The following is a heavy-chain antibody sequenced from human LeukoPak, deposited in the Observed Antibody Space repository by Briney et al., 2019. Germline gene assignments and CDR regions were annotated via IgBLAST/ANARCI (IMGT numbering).Heavy chain of an antibody. CDR2: MNPNSGNT. CDR3: ATGYGSGSYYTRLYFDY. CDR1: GYTFTSYD. D-gene: IGHD3-10*01. J-gene: IGHJ4*02. V-gene: IGHV1-8*01. Sequence: ASVKVSCKASGYTFTSYDINWVRQATGQGLEWMGWMNPNSGNTGYAQKFQGRVTMTRNTSISTAYMELSSLRSEDTAVYYCATGYGSGSYYTRLYFDYWGQGTLVTVSS.